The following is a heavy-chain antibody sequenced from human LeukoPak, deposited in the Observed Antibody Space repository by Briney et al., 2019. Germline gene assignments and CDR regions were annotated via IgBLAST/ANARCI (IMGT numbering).Heavy chain of an antibody. CDR1: GFTFNTYA. CDR2: ISSSGGIT. D-gene: IGHD6-6*01. J-gene: IGHJ6*02. V-gene: IGHV3-23*01. CDR3: AKDPYSSSSGGPYGMDV. Sequence: GGSLRLSCAASGFTFNTYAMSWVRQAPGKGLEWVSAISSSGGITYYADSVKGRFTISRDNSKNTLYLQMSSLRAEDTAVYYCAKDPYSSSSGGPYGMDVWGQGTTVTVSS.